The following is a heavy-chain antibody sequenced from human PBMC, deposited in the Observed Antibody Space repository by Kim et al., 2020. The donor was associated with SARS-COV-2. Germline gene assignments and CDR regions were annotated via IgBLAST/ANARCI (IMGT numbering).Heavy chain of an antibody. D-gene: IGHD5-12*01. CDR2: ISWDGGST. CDR3: AKDRDGYPDY. V-gene: IGHV3-43*01. J-gene: IGHJ4*02. CDR1: GFTFDDYT. Sequence: GGSLRLSCAASGFTFDDYTMHWVRQAPGKGLEWVSLISWDGGSTYYADSVKGRFTISRDNSKNSLYLQMNSLRTEDTALYYCAKDRDGYPDYWGQGTLVTVSS.